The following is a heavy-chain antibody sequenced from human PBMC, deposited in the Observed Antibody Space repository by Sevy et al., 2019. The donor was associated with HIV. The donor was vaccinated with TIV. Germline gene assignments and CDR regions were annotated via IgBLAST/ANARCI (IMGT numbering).Heavy chain of an antibody. D-gene: IGHD1-1*01. CDR2: IKSNTYGGTT. Sequence: GGCLRLSCAASGFTFSQFWMSCVRQAPGKGLEWVGRIKSNTYGGTTDYPAPVKGRFTISRDDSKNTVFLQMNSLKTDDRALYYCTTEAYRATREREPSFDPWGQGTLVSVSS. CDR1: GFTFSQFW. V-gene: IGHV3-15*01. J-gene: IGHJ5*02. CDR3: TTEAYRATREREPSFDP.